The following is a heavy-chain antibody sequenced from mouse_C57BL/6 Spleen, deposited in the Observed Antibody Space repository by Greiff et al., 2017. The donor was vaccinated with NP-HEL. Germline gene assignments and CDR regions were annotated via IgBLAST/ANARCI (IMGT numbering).Heavy chain of an antibody. CDR2: INPSTGGT. D-gene: IGHD3-1*01. CDR3: ASPTGLYAMDY. V-gene: IGHV1-42*01. J-gene: IGHJ4*01. Sequence: EVKLQQSGPELVKPGASVKISCKASGYSFTGYYMNWVKQSPEKSLEWIGEINPSTGGTTYNQKFKAKATLTVDKSSSTAYMQLKSLTSEDSAVYYCASPTGLYAMDYWGQGTSVTVSS. CDR1: GYSFTGYY.